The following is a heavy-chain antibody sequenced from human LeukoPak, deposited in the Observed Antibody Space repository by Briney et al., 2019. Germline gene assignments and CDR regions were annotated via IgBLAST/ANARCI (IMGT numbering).Heavy chain of an antibody. D-gene: IGHD6-6*01. Sequence: SETLSLTCAVYGGSFSGYYWSWIRQPPGKGLEWIGEINHSGSTNYNPSLKSRVTISVDTSKNQFSLKLSSVTAADTAVYYCAGSIAALTDYWGQGTLVTVSS. CDR2: INHSGST. J-gene: IGHJ4*02. CDR1: GGSFSGYY. CDR3: AGSIAALTDY. V-gene: IGHV4-34*01.